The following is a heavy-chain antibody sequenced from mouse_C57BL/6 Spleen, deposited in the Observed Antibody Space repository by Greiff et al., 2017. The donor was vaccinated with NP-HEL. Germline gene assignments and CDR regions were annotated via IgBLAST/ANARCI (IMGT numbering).Heavy chain of an antibody. V-gene: IGHV7-3*01. CDR3: ARYDYDDDPLDY. CDR2: IRNKANGYTT. D-gene: IGHD2-4*01. Sequence: EVKVVESGGGLVQPGGSLSLSCAASGFTFTDYYMSWVRQPPGKALEWLGFIRNKANGYTTEYSASVKGRFTISRDNSQSILYLQMNALGAEDSATYYCARYDYDDDPLDYWGKGTTLTVSS. CDR1: GFTFTDYY. J-gene: IGHJ2*01.